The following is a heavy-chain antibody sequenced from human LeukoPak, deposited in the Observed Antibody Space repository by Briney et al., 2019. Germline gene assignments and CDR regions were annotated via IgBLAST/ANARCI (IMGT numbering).Heavy chain of an antibody. V-gene: IGHV3-15*01. CDR2: IKGKTDGGTT. CDR3: TTRSSP. J-gene: IGHJ4*02. CDR1: GFTFSNAW. Sequence: PGGSLRLSCAASGFTFSNAWMNWVRQAPGKGLEWVSRIKGKTDGGTTDYTAPVKGRFTISRDDSKNTVYLQMNSLKIEDTAVYYCTTRSSPWGQGTLVTVSS.